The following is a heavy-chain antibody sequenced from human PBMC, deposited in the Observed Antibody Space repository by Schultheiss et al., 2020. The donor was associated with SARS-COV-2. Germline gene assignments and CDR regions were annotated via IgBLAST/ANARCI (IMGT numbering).Heavy chain of an antibody. V-gene: IGHV1-3*01. CDR1: GYTFTSYA. CDR3: ARITAMAIYYYYGMDV. Sequence: ASVKVSCKASGYTFTSYAMHWVRQAPGQRLEWMGWINAGNGNTKYSQKFQGRVTITRDTSTSTAYMELRSLRSDDTAVYYCARITAMAIYYYYGMDVWGQGTTVTVSS. J-gene: IGHJ6*02. CDR2: INAGNGNT. D-gene: IGHD5-18*01.